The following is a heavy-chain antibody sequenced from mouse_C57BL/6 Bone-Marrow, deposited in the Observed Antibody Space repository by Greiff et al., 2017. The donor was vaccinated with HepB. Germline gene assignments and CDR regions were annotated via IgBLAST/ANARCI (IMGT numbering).Heavy chain of an antibody. V-gene: IGHV1-69*01. CDR1: GYTFTSYW. CDR3: ARADYYAMDY. CDR2: IDPSDSYT. Sequence: QVQLQQPGAELVMPGASVKLSCKASGYTFTSYWMHWVKQRPGQGLEWIGEIDPSDSYTNYNQKFKGKSTLTVDKSSSTAYMQLSSLTSEDSAVYYCARADYYAMDYGGQGTSVTVSS. J-gene: IGHJ4*01.